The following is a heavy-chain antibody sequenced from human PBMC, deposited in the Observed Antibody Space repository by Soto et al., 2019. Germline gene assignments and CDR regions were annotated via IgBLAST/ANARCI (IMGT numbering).Heavy chain of an antibody. D-gene: IGHD3-3*01. Sequence: PGGSLRLSCAASGFTFSPYAMHWVRQAPGKGLEWVAVISADQKSIYYADSVKGRFTISRDNSKNTLYLQIDGLRTEDTAVYYCARDVRKLRFFDYWGQGTPVTAPQ. J-gene: IGHJ4*02. V-gene: IGHV3-30*04. CDR3: ARDVRKLRFFDY. CDR1: GFTFSPYA. CDR2: ISADQKSI.